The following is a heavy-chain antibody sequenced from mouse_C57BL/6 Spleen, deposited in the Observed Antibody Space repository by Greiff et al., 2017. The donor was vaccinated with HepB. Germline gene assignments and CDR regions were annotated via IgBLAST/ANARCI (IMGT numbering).Heavy chain of an antibody. J-gene: IGHJ2*01. Sequence: QVQLQQPGAELVRPGSSVKLSCKASGYTFTSYWMDWVKQRPGQGLEWIGNIYPSDSETHYNQKFKDKATLTVDKSSSTAYMQLSSLTSEDSAVYYCAREGITTVGHFDYWGQGTTLTVSS. CDR2: IYPSDSET. D-gene: IGHD1-1*01. CDR1: GYTFTSYW. V-gene: IGHV1-61*01. CDR3: AREGITTVGHFDY.